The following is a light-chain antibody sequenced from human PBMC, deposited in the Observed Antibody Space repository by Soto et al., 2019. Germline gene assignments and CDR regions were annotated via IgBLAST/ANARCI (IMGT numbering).Light chain of an antibody. V-gene: IGKV3-15*01. CDR2: AVS. CDR1: ESIRIH. CDR3: QKYNNSTET. Sequence: MTQSPSYLSGSIGDRFSIIGRASESIRIHLNWYQKKPGQAPRLLIYAVSSRPAGIPARLSGSGYGTELTITISSMKYEDFEVYLCQKYNNSTETFGQGTKVDIK. J-gene: IGKJ1*01.